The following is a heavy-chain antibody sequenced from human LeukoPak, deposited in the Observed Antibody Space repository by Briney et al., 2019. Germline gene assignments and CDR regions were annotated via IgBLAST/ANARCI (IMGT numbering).Heavy chain of an antibody. J-gene: IGHJ4*02. V-gene: IGHV3-7*05. Sequence: GGSLRLSCAASGFTFSSYWMSWVRQAPGKGLEWVSNIKQDGSEKYYVDSVKGRFTISRDNAKNSLYLQMNSLRAEDTALYYCAREVANYYGSGSYYGEADYWGQGTLVTVSS. CDR1: GFTFSSYW. D-gene: IGHD3-10*01. CDR3: AREVANYYGSGSYYGEADY. CDR2: IKQDGSEK.